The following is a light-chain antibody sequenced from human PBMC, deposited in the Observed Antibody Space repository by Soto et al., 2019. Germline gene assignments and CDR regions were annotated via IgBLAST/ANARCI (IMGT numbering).Light chain of an antibody. CDR1: QSIPNY. V-gene: IGKV1-39*01. CDR2: AAS. J-gene: IGKJ2*01. CDR3: QQSDSYPYT. Sequence: DIQMTQSPSSLSVSVGDRITITCRASQSIPNYLNWYQQKPGKAPKLLVYAASSLQSGVPSRFSGNGSGTDFTLTISMLQPEDFATYYGQQSDSYPYTFGQGTKLEIK.